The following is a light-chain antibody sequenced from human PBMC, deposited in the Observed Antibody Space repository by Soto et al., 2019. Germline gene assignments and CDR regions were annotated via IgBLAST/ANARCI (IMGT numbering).Light chain of an antibody. CDR2: EVS. CDR1: SSDVGGYNY. J-gene: IGLJ1*01. CDR3: SSYAGSNKSV. Sequence: QSALTQPPSASGSPGQSVTISCTGTSSDVGGYNYVSWYPQHPGKAPKLMILEVSKRPSGVPNRFSGSNSGNTASLTVSGLQPEDEADYYCSSYAGSNKSVFGTGTKLTVL. V-gene: IGLV2-8*01.